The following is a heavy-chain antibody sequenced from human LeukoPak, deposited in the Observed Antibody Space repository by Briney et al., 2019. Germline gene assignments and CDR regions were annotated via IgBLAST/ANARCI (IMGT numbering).Heavy chain of an antibody. D-gene: IGHD1-1*01. V-gene: IGHV3-74*01. J-gene: IGHJ4*02. CDR1: GFTFSSYW. CDR2: INTDGSST. Sequence: GGSLRLSCAASGFTFSSYWMHWVRQAPGKGLVWVSRINTDGSSTDYADSVKGRFTISRDNAKNTLYLQMNSLRAEDSAVYYCGTGPRNDGEDDWGQGTLVTVSS. CDR3: GTGPRNDGEDD.